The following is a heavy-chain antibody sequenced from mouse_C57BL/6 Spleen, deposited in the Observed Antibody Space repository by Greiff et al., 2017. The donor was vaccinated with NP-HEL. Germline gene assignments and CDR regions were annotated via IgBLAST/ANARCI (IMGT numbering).Heavy chain of an antibody. CDR2: IYPGDGDT. Sequence: VQLQQSGPELVKPGASVKISCKASGYAFSSSWMNWVKQRPGKGLEWIGRIYPGDGDTNYNGKFKGKATLTADKSSSTAYMQLSSLTSEDSAVYFCARVGDDYSFDYWGQGTTLTVSS. J-gene: IGHJ2*01. CDR3: ARVGDDYSFDY. D-gene: IGHD2-4*01. CDR1: GYAFSSSW. V-gene: IGHV1-82*01.